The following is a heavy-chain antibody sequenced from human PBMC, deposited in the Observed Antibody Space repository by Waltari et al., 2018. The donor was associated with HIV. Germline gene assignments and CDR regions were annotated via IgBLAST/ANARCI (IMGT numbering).Heavy chain of an antibody. Sequence: QVQLQESGPGLVTPSQTLSLTFTVSGGSISSGSYYWTWIRQPAGKGLEWIGRIYTSGSTNYNPSLKSRVTISVDTSKNQFSLKLSSVTAADTAVYYCARDRRFGESKAFMDVWGQGTTVTVSS. J-gene: IGHJ6*02. CDR3: ARDRRFGESKAFMDV. V-gene: IGHV4-61*02. D-gene: IGHD3-10*01. CDR1: GGSISSGSYY. CDR2: IYTSGST.